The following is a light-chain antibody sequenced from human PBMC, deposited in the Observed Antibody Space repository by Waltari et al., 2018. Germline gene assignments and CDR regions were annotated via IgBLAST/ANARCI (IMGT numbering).Light chain of an antibody. V-gene: IGKV1-39*01. CDR1: QTIYNS. J-gene: IGKJ2*01. CDR3: QQSYTLPYT. CDR2: DTS. Sequence: DIQMTQSPSPLSASVGDRVTITCRASQTIYNSLNWYQHKPWKAPKLLISDTSTLQSWVPSRFSGRGSGTEFTLTISRLQPEDFGTYYCQQSYTLPYTFGQGTKLDI.